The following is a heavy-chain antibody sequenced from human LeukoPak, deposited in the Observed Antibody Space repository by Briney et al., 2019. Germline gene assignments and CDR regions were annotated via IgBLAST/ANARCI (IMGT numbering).Heavy chain of an antibody. CDR2: IKNRPDGGTT. D-gene: IGHD3/OR15-3a*01. CDR3: TTDIWTYSARDY. V-gene: IGHV3-15*01. CDR1: GFTFSEAW. J-gene: IGHJ4*02. Sequence: GGSLRISCAASGFTFSEAWMNWVRQAPGKGLEWVGHIKNRPDGGTTDYAAPVKGRFTISRDDSKNTLYLQMNGLKTEDTAVYYCTTDIWTYSARDYWGQGTLVTVSS.